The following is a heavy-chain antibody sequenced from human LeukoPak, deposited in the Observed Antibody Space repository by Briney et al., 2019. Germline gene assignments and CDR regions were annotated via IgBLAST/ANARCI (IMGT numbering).Heavy chain of an antibody. Sequence: PSETLSLTCTVSGGSISSSSYYWGWIRQPPGKGLEWIGSIYYSGSIYYNPSLKSRVTISVDTSKNQFSLKLSSVTAADTAVYYCARVSPATYSSSWYRGYYFDYWGQGTLVTVSS. D-gene: IGHD6-13*01. CDR2: IYYSGSI. CDR3: ARVSPATYSSSWYRGYYFDY. V-gene: IGHV4-39*01. CDR1: GGSISSSSYY. J-gene: IGHJ4*02.